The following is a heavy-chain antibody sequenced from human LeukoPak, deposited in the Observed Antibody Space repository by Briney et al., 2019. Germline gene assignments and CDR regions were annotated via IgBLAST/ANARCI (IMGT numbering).Heavy chain of an antibody. CDR2: ISSSSSTI. J-gene: IGHJ4*02. D-gene: IGHD3-16*01. CDR3: ARWSRRGGFDY. Sequence: GGSLRLSCAASGFTFSSYSMNWVRQAPGKGLEWVSYISSSSSTIYYADSVKGRFTISRDNAKNSLYLQMNSLRAEDTAVYYCARWSRRGGFDYCGQGTLGTVSS. V-gene: IGHV3-48*01. CDR1: GFTFSSYS.